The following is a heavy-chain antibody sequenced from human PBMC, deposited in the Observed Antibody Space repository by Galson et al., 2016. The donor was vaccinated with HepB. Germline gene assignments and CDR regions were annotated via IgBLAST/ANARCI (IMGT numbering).Heavy chain of an antibody. V-gene: IGHV2-70*11. CDR1: GFSLSTGAMC. Sequence: PALVKPTQTLTLTCTFSGFSLSTGAMCVSWIRQPPGKALEWLARIDWDDDKYYSTSLKTRLTISKDTSKNQVGLRMTNMDPVDTATYFCARTKRYSSGYYYSDYWGQGTLVSVSS. J-gene: IGHJ4*02. CDR2: IDWDDDK. CDR3: ARTKRYSSGYYYSDY. D-gene: IGHD3-22*01.